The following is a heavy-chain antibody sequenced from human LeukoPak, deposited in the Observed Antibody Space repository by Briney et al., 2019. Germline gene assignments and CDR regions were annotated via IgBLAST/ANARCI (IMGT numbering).Heavy chain of an antibody. CDR3: ARKWELPPLRAFDI. D-gene: IGHD1-26*01. J-gene: IGHJ3*02. CDR1: GYSFTSYW. CDR2: IYPGDSDT. Sequence: GESLKISCKGSGYSFTSYWIGWVRQMPGKGLEWMGIIYPGDSDTRYSPFFQGPVTISADKSISTAYLQWSSLKASDTAMCYCARKWELPPLRAFDIWGQGTMVTVSS. V-gene: IGHV5-51*01.